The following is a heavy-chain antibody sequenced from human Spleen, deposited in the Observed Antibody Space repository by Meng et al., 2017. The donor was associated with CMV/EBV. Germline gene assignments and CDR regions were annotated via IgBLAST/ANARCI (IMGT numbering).Heavy chain of an antibody. CDR2: INPNSGGT. Sequence: ASVKVYCKASGYTFTGYYMHWVRQAPGQGLEWMGWINPNSGGTNYAQKFQGRVTMTRATSISTAYMELSRLTSDDTAVYYCARDPLEGGSGWGPVDYWGQGTLVTVSS. J-gene: IGHJ4*02. V-gene: IGHV1-2*02. CDR3: ARDPLEGGSGWGPVDY. D-gene: IGHD6-19*01. CDR1: GYTFTGYY.